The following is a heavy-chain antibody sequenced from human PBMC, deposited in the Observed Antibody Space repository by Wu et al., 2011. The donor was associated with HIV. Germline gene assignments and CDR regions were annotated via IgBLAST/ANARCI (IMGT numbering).Heavy chain of an antibody. CDR2: VDPEDGET. CDR1: GYTFTDYD. CDR3: ASLQQIVPDYEDTSGLAAFDV. V-gene: IGHV1-69-2*01. J-gene: IGHJ3*01. D-gene: IGHD3-22*01. Sequence: EVQLVQSGAEMKKPGATVKISCKVSGYTFTDYDIHWVQQAPGKGLEWVGLVDPEDGETINAEKFQGRVTITADTSTDTSHMELSTLRSDDTATYFCASLQQIVPDYEDTSGLAAFDVVGPRDFGQRLF.